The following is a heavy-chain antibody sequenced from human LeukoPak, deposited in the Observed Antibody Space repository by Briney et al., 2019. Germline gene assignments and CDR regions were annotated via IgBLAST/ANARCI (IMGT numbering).Heavy chain of an antibody. CDR1: GGSISSGDYS. Sequence: SETLSLTCTVSGGSISSGDYSWSWIRQPPGKGLEWIGYIYYSGSTYYNPSLKSRVTISVDTSKNQFSLKPSSVTAADTAVYYCASLVVVAAIGGYFDYWGQGTLVTVSS. CDR3: ASLVVVAAIGGYFDY. V-gene: IGHV4-30-4*01. J-gene: IGHJ4*02. D-gene: IGHD2-15*01. CDR2: IYYSGST.